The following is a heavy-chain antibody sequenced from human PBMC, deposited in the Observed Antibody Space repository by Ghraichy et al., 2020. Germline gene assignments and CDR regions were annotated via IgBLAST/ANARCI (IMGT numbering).Heavy chain of an antibody. J-gene: IGHJ4*02. CDR2: ISSDGSDE. D-gene: IGHD2-8*02. CDR3: AMGRCGTACYYFDY. CDR1: EFSFSSSG. Sequence: LSLTCAVSEFSFSSSGMHWVRQAPGKGLEWVAIISSDGSDESYADSVKGRFTISRDNSKNTLYLQMNSLRLEDTAVYYCAMGRCGTACYYFDYWGQGTLVTVSS. V-gene: IGHV3-30*03.